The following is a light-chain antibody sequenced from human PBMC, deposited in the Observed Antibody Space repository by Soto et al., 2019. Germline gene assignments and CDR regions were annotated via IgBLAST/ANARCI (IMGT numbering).Light chain of an antibody. CDR2: IKSDGSH. Sequence: QPVLTQSPSASASLGGSVRLTCTLSSGHSNYAIAWHQQQPEKGPRSLLKIKSDGSHIRGDGIPDRFSGSSSGAERYLTISSVQSEDEADYYCQTWGTGIRVFGGGTKLTVL. J-gene: IGLJ3*02. CDR1: SGHSNYA. V-gene: IGLV4-69*01. CDR3: QTWGTGIRV.